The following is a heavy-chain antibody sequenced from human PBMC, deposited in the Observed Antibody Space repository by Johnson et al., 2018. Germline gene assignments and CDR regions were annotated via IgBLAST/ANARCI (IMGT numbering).Heavy chain of an antibody. CDR3: AKSYYYDTSFQH. CDR2: ISGSGGNT. D-gene: IGHD3-22*01. CDR1: GFTFRTYA. Sequence: QLLESGGGLVQPGGSLRLSCSASGFTFRTYAMSWVRQATGKGLAWVSAISGSGGNTYYADSVKGRFTISRDNSKNTLYLQMNSLRAEDTAVYYCAKSYYYDTSFQHWGQGTLVTVSS. V-gene: IGHV3-23*01. J-gene: IGHJ1*01.